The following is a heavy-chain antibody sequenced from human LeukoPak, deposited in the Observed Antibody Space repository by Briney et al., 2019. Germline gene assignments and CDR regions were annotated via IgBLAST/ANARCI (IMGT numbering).Heavy chain of an antibody. Sequence: GGSLRLSCAASGVTFSMSWMTWVRQAPGKGLEWVAVISYDGSNKYYADSVKGRFTISRDNSKNTLYLQMNSLRAEDTAVYYCARGEEYYYDSSGYLYWGQGTLVTVSS. CDR2: ISYDGSNK. D-gene: IGHD3-22*01. CDR3: ARGEEYYYDSSGYLY. V-gene: IGHV3-30*03. CDR1: GVTFSMSW. J-gene: IGHJ4*02.